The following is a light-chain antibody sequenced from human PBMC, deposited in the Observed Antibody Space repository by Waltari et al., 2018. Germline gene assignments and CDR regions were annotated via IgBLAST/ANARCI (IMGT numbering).Light chain of an antibody. V-gene: IGLV3-25*03. CDR3: QSADSSGKI. CDR1: ALPKQY. Sequence: SYDLTQPPSVSVSTGQTARITCSGDALPKQYTYWYQQKPGQASVAVIYKDSERPSGTPERFSVSSSGTTVTLTISGVQAEDEADYYCQSADSSGKIFGGGTKLTVL. CDR2: KDS. J-gene: IGLJ2*01.